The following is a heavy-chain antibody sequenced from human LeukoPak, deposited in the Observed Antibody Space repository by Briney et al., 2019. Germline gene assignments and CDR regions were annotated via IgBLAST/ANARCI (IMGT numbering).Heavy chain of an antibody. V-gene: IGHV3-30*17. Sequence: GGSLRLSCTASGFTFSNYAMNWVRQAPGKGLEWVADISYDGSKRHYADSVKGRFTISRDNSKNTLYLQMNSLRAEDTAVFYCARARIRTGSGYYYYMNVWGKGTTVTVSS. J-gene: IGHJ6*03. CDR2: ISYDGSKR. CDR1: GFTFSNYA. D-gene: IGHD3-10*01. CDR3: ARARIRTGSGYYYYMNV.